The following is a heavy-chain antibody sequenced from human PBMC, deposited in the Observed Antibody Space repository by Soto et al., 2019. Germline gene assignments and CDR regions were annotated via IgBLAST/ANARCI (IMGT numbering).Heavy chain of an antibody. D-gene: IGHD2-2*01. CDR3: ARAEVKRGRTYGSSNSCVYYFDS. CDR1: GGSISSDSFY. CDR2: IYHTGNT. V-gene: IGHV4-31*03. J-gene: IGHJ4*02. Sequence: QVQLQESGPGLVKPSQTLSLTCTVSGGSISSDSFYWNWIRQLPGEGLEWIGYIYHTGNTYYNPSLKSRVTMSVDTSQNQFSLNLSSVTAADTAVYSCARAEVKRGRTYGSSNSCVYYFDSWGQGTLVTVSS.